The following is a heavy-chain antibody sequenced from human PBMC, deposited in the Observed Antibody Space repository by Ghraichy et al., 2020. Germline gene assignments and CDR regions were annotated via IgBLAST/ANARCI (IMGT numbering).Heavy chain of an antibody. J-gene: IGHJ6*02. V-gene: IGHV4-34*01. CDR3: ARGSPWQLVPYYYYYGMDV. CDR2: INHSGST. D-gene: IGHD6-6*01. CDR1: GGSFSGYY. Sequence: SETLSLTCAVYGGSFSGYYWSWIRQPPGKGLEWIGEINHSGSTNYNPSLKSRVTISVDTSKNQFSLKLSSVTAADTAVYYCARGSPWQLVPYYYYYGMDVWGQGTTVTVSS.